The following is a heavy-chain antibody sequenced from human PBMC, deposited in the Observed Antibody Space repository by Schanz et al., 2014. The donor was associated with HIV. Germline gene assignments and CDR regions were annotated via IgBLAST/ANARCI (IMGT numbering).Heavy chain of an antibody. D-gene: IGHD3-10*01. CDR1: GQTCTKHW. Sequence: EEQLVESGGGWVQPGGRGRGEGEASGQTCTKHWMSWVRQAPGKGLEWVANIKQDGSEKYYVDSVKGRFTISRDNPKTSLYLQMSSLRAEDTAVYYCAREGSSCYITYWGQGTLVTVSS. V-gene: IGHV3-7*01. J-gene: IGHJ4*02. CDR3: AREGSSCYITY. CDR2: IKQDGSEK.